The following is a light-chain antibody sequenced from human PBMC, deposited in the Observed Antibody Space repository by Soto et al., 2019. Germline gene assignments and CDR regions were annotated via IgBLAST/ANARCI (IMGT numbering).Light chain of an antibody. CDR2: GNT. V-gene: IGLV1-40*01. CDR1: SSNIGAVYD. CDR3: QSYDRSLSAYV. Sequence: QAVVTQPPSVSGAPGQRVTISSTGSSSNIGAVYDVHWYQQLPGTAPKLLIYGNTNRPSGVPDRFSGSKSGTSASLAITGLQAEDEADYYCQSYDRSLSAYVLGPGTKLTVL. J-gene: IGLJ1*01.